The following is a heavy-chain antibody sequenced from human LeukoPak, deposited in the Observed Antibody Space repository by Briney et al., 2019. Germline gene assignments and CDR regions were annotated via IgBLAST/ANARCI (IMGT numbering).Heavy chain of an antibody. V-gene: IGHV4-39*07. D-gene: IGHD4-17*01. Sequence: SETLSLTCSVSGGSISSSGHYWGWIRQSPEKGLDWIGSIYSNGNTYYNPSVKSRVTISVDTSQNQFSLKLTSVTAAETAVHYCARSATVTTGYFDYWGQGALVTVSS. CDR3: ARSATVTTGYFDY. J-gene: IGHJ4*02. CDR1: GGSISSSGHY. CDR2: IYSNGNT.